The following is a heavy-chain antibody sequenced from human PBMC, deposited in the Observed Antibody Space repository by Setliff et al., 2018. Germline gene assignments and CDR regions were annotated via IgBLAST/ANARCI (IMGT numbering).Heavy chain of an antibody. CDR1: GYTFTDFY. D-gene: IGHD3-16*02. V-gene: IGHV1-2*02. CDR3: ARGGSIYDHVWGSYRFVDS. Sequence: GASVKVSCKTSGYTFTDFYIQWVRQAPGQGLEWMGWINPYTGDTDYAPKFQGRVTVTRDTSVTTAYMDLTRLTSDDTAMYYCARGGSIYDHVWGSYRFVDSWGQGTLVTVSS. CDR2: INPYTGDT. J-gene: IGHJ4*02.